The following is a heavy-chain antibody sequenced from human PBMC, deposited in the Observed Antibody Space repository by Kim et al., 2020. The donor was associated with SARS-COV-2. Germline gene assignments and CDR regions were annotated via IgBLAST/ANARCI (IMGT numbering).Heavy chain of an antibody. J-gene: IGHJ5*02. CDR1: GFTFSSYG. V-gene: IGHV3-30*18. CDR3: AKDPYYGGNTGRFDP. D-gene: IGHD4-17*01. CDR2: ISYDGSNK. Sequence: GGSLRLSCAASGFTFSSYGMHWVRQAPGKGLEWVAVISYDGSNKYYADSVKGRFTISRDNSKNTLYLQMNSLRAEDTAVYYCAKDPYYGGNTGRFDPWGQGTLVTVSS.